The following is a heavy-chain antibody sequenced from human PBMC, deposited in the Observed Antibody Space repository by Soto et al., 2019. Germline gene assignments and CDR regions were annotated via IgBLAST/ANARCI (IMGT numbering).Heavy chain of an antibody. D-gene: IGHD2-2*01. J-gene: IGHJ6*01. CDR2: ISAYNGNT. CDR1: GYTFTSYG. CDR3: ERAIWGYCSSTDFYPSYCSSGMEV. Sequence: QVQLVQSGAEVKKPGASVKVSCKASGYTFTSYGISWVRQAPGQGLEWMGWISAYNGNTNYAQKLQGRVTMTTDTSTSTAYNELGRVRSHDTGVYYCERAIWGYCSSTDFYPSYCSSGMEVWGQGTTVPGST. V-gene: IGHV1-18*01.